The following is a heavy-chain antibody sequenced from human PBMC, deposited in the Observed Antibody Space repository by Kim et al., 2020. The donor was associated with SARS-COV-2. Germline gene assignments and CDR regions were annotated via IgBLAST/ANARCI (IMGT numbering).Heavy chain of an antibody. CDR3: ARGDEQQLVRNYYYYGMDV. CDR1: GFTFSSYW. CDR2: INSDGSST. D-gene: IGHD6-13*01. Sequence: GGSLRLSCAASGFTFSSYWMHWVRQAPGKGLVWVSRINSDGSSTSYADYVKGRFTISRDNAKNTLYLQMNSLRAEDTAVYYCARGDEQQLVRNYYYYGMDVWGQGTTVTVSS. J-gene: IGHJ6*02. V-gene: IGHV3-74*01.